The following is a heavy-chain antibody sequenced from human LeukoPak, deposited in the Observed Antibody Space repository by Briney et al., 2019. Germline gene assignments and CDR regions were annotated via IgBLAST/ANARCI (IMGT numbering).Heavy chain of an antibody. CDR3: ARLLGTHINYFDP. CDR2: IYYSGST. D-gene: IGHD2-21*01. J-gene: IGHJ5*02. Sequence: SETLSLTCSVSGGSISNSSYYWGWIRQPPGKGLEWIGSIYYSGSTYYNPSLKSRVTISVDTSKNQFSLKLSSVTAADTAVYYCARLLGTHINYFDPWGQGTLVTVSS. V-gene: IGHV4-39*01. CDR1: GGSISNSSYY.